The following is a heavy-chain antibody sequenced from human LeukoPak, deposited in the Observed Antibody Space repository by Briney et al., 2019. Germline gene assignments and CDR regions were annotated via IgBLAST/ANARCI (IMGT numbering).Heavy chain of an antibody. CDR3: AKDPSRALYYDILTGYGNYFDY. CDR2: ISGSGGST. D-gene: IGHD3-9*01. CDR1: GFTFSSYA. V-gene: IGHV3-23*01. Sequence: GGSLRLSCAASGFTFSSYAMSWVRQAPGKGLEWVSAISGSGGSTYYADSVKGRFTISRDNSKNTLYLQMNRLRAEDTAVYYCAKDPSRALYYDILTGYGNYFDYWGQGTLVTVSS. J-gene: IGHJ4*02.